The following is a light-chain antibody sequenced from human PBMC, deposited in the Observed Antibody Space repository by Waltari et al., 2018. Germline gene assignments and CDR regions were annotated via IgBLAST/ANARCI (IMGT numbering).Light chain of an antibody. CDR2: EVT. J-gene: IGLJ1*01. Sequence: QSALTQPASVSGSPGQSITVSCTGTSSDVGAYNYVSWYQHHAGKAPKRIISEVTNRPSGVSDRFSGSKSGNTASLTISGLQAEDEADYYCNSYTRSAVYVFGTGTTVTVL. CDR1: SSDVGAYNY. V-gene: IGLV2-14*01. CDR3: NSYTRSAVYV.